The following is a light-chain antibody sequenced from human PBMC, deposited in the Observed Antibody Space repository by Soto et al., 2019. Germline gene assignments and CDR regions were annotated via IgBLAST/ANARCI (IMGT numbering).Light chain of an antibody. CDR2: EVS. Sequence: QSALTQPASVSGSPGQSITISCTGTSSDVGGYNYVSWYQQHPGKAPKLMIYEVSNRPSGVSNRFSGSKSGNTASLTISGLQADDEADYYCSSYTSSNPVFGGGTKLTVL. V-gene: IGLV2-14*01. CDR1: SSDVGGYNY. J-gene: IGLJ2*01. CDR3: SSYTSSNPV.